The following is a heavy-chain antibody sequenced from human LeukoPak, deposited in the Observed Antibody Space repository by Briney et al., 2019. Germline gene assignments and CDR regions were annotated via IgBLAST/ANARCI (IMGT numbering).Heavy chain of an antibody. CDR2: INHSGST. Sequence: PSETLSLTCAVYGGSFSGYYWSWIRQPPGKGLEWIGEINHSGSTNYNPSLKSRVTISVDTSKNQFSLKLSSVTAADTAVYYCARRRQGHYYYYYYMDVWGKGTTVTISS. V-gene: IGHV4-34*01. CDR1: GGSFSGYY. CDR3: ARRRQGHYYYYYYMDV. J-gene: IGHJ6*03.